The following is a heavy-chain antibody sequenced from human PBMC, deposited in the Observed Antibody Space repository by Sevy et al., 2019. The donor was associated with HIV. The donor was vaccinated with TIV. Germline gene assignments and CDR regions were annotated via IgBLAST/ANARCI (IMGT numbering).Heavy chain of an antibody. CDR1: GFPSSSYA. D-gene: IGHD3-22*01. CDR2: ISYDGSNN. CDR3: ARDLDSSGYYYYGMDV. V-gene: IGHV3-30*04. J-gene: IGHJ6*02. Sequence: GGSLRFSCAASGFPSSSYAMHWVRKAPAKGLEWWAVISYDGSNNYYADSVKGRFTISGDNSKNTLYLQMNSLRAEDTAVYYCARDLDSSGYYYYGMDVWGQGTTVTVS.